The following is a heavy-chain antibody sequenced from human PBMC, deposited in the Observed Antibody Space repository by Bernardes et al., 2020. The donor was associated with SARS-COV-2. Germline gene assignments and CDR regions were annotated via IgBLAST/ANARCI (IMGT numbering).Heavy chain of an antibody. CDR1: GFTFSNYW. CDR2: INVNGGGT. CDR3: ARAAEAGYYYYGMDV. D-gene: IGHD6-25*01. Sequence: GGSLRLSCAASGFTFSNYWMHWVRQTPGKGLVWVSGINVNGGGTGYADSVKGRFTISRDNAKSTLYLQMNILRAEDTGVYYYARAAEAGYYYYGMDVWGQGTTVIVSS. J-gene: IGHJ6*02. V-gene: IGHV3-74*01.